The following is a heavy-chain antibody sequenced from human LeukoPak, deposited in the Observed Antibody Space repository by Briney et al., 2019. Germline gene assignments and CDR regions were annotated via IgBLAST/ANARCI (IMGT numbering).Heavy chain of an antibody. CDR3: VRESDGGNSRGAFDI. D-gene: IGHD4-23*01. J-gene: IGHJ3*02. CDR1: GGSISSSSYY. V-gene: IGHV4-39*07. Sequence: PSETLSLTRTVSGGSISSSSYYWGWIRQPPRKGLEWIGSIYYSGSTYYNPSLKSRVTISVDTSKNQFSLKLSSVTAADTAVYYCVRESDGGNSRGAFDIWGQGTMVTVSS. CDR2: IYYSGST.